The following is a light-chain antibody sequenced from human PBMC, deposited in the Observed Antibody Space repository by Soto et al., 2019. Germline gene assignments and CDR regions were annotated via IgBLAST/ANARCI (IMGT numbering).Light chain of an antibody. CDR1: QGISSY. Sequence: IHLTQSPSSLSASVGDRVTITCRASQGISSYLAWYQQKKGKAPKLLIYAASTLQSGVPSRFSGSGYGTDFTLTISSLQTEDFATYYCQQLNSYPITFGQGTRLEIK. J-gene: IGKJ5*01. V-gene: IGKV1-9*01. CDR3: QQLNSYPIT. CDR2: AAS.